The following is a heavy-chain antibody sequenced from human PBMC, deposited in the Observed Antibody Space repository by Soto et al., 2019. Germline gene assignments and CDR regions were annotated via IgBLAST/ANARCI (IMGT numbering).Heavy chain of an antibody. CDR1: GYIFTDHL. Sequence: GASVKVSCKTSGYIFTDHLIHWVRQSPGQGLQWVGWAHPDSGGTNVAQAFQDRVTMTADTSITTAYMDLARLRPDDTAIFYCARGAQGFFPVSGIYFYFDHWGQGTPVTVS. D-gene: IGHD3-22*01. CDR2: AHPDSGGT. V-gene: IGHV1-2*02. J-gene: IGHJ4*02. CDR3: ARGAQGFFPVSGIYFYFDH.